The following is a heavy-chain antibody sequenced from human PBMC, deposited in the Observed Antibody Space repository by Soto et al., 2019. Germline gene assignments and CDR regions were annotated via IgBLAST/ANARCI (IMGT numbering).Heavy chain of an antibody. J-gene: IGHJ2*01. D-gene: IGHD7-27*01. CDR1: GGSISSYY. V-gene: IGHV4-59*06. Sequence: QVQLQESGPGLVKPSETLSLTCTVSGGSISSYYWSWIRQPAGKGLEWIGYIYYSGSTYYNPSLKRRVTISGDTPKNQFSRKLSAVGAGDTAVYYWAGDRDWGLARGGRYFDLWGRGTLVTVSS. CDR2: IYYSGST. CDR3: AGDRDWGLARGGRYFDL.